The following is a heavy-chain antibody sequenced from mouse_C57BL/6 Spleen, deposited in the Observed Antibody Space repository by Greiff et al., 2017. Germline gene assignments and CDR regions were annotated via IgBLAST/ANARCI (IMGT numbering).Heavy chain of an antibody. CDR1: GYSFTGYF. Sequence: VQLQQSGPELVKPGDSVKISCKASGYSFTGYFMNWVMQSHGKSLEWIGRINPYNGDTFYNQKFKGKATLPVDKSSSTAHMEFRSLTSEDSAVYYCARMEYYGSSYVYFDYWGQGTTLTVSS. CDR3: ARMEYYGSSYVYFDY. J-gene: IGHJ2*01. V-gene: IGHV1-20*01. CDR2: INPYNGDT. D-gene: IGHD1-1*01.